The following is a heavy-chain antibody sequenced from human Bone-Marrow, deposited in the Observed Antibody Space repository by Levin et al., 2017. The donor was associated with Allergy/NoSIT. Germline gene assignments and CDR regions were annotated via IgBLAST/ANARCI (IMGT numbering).Heavy chain of an antibody. D-gene: IGHD1-26*01. V-gene: IGHV4-59*01. CDR2: IYYSGST. CDR1: GGSISSYY. J-gene: IGHJ6*02. Sequence: ESLKISCTVSGGSISSYYWSWIRQPPGKGLEWIGYIYYSGSTNYNPSLKSRVTISVDTSKNQFSLKLSSVTAADTAVYYCARDKEIVGAIRNHYYYGMDVWGQGTTVTVSS. CDR3: ARDKEIVGAIRNHYYYGMDV.